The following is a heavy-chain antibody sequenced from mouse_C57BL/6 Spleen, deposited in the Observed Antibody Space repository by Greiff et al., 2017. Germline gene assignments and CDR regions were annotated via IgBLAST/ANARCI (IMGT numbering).Heavy chain of an antibody. Sequence: QVQLQQPGAELVMPGASVKLSCKASGYTFTSYWMHWVKQRPGQGLEWIGEIDPSDSYTNYNQKFKGKSTLTVDKSSSTAYMQLSSLTSDDSAVYYCARSKNSKRYFDVWGTGTTVTVSS. CDR1: GYTFTSYW. CDR3: ARSKNSKRYFDV. D-gene: IGHD2-5*01. J-gene: IGHJ1*03. CDR2: IDPSDSYT. V-gene: IGHV1-69*01.